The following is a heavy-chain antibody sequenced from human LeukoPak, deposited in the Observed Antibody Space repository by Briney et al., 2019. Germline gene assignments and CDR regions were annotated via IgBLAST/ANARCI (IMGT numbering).Heavy chain of an antibody. D-gene: IGHD2-2*01. CDR1: GFTFRSYS. CDR3: ARGGYCNSTSCYVID. CDR2: ISKSNSYI. Sequence: PGGSLRLSCAASGFTFRSYSMSWVRQAPGKGLEWVSSISKSNSYIYYADSVKGRFTISRDNAKNSLSLQMNSLRAEDTAVYYRARGGYCNSTSCYVIDWGQGTPVTVSS. V-gene: IGHV3-21*01. J-gene: IGHJ4*02.